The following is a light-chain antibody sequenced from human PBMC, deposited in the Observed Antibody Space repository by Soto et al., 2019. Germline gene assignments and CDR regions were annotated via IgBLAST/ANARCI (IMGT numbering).Light chain of an antibody. CDR3: HQYGIST. CDR1: QSVSTTY. Sequence: EIVFTQSPGTLSFSPGERATLSCRATQSVSTTYLTWYQQKPGQAPRLLIYGASRRATGIPDRFSGSGSGTEFSLTISRLEPEDFAVYYCHQYGISTFGGGTKVDIK. J-gene: IGKJ4*01. V-gene: IGKV3-20*01. CDR2: GAS.